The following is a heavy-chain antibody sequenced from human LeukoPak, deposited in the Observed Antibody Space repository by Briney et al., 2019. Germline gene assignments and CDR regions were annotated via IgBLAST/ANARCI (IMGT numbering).Heavy chain of an antibody. CDR2: IYYSGST. CDR1: GGSISSGDYY. CDR3: ARDEVRVGGDAFDI. J-gene: IGHJ3*02. Sequence: PSETLSLTCTVSGGSISSGDYYWSWIRQPPGKGLEWIGYIYYSGSTYYNPSLKSRVTISVDTSKNQFSLKLSSVTAADTAVYYRARDEVRVGGDAFDIWGQGTMVTVSS. D-gene: IGHD3-16*01. V-gene: IGHV4-30-4*08.